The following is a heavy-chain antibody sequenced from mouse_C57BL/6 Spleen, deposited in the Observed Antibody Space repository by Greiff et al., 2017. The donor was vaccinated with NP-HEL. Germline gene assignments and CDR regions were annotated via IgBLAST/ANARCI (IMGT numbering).Heavy chain of an antibody. D-gene: IGHD1-1*01. CDR3: ARQKGYGSGYFDV. V-gene: IGHV5-6*01. J-gene: IGHJ1*03. CDR2: ISSGGSYT. Sequence: EVMLVESGGDLVKPGGSLKLSCAASGFTFSSYGMSWVRQTPDKRLEWVATISSGGSYTYYPDSVKARFTISRDNAKNTLYLQMSSLKSEDTAMYYCARQKGYGSGYFDVWGTGTTVTVSS. CDR1: GFTFSSYG.